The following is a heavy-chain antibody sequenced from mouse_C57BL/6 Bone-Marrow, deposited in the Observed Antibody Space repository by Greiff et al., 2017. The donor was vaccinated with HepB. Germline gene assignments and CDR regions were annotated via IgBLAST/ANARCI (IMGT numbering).Heavy chain of an antibody. CDR1: GYAFSSSW. V-gene: IGHV1-82*01. Sequence: VKLQESGPELVKPGASVKISCKASGYAFSSSWMNWVKQRPGKGLEWIGRIYPGDGDTNYNGKFKGKATLTADKSSSTAYMQLSSLTSEDSAVYFCAREGDGNDGAMDYWGQGTSVTVSS. J-gene: IGHJ4*01. CDR2: IYPGDGDT. D-gene: IGHD2-1*01. CDR3: AREGDGNDGAMDY.